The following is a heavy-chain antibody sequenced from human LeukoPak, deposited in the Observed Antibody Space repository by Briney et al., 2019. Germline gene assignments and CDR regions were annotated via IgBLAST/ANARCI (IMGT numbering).Heavy chain of an antibody. D-gene: IGHD1-26*01. CDR2: ISGSGGNT. CDR3: AKKYSTGLDP. J-gene: IGHJ5*02. Sequence: PGGSLRLSCAASGFTFNNYAMSWARQAPGKGLEWVSDISGSGGNTYYADSVKGRFTISRDNSKNTLYVQMNSLRAEDTAIYYCAKKYSTGLDPWGQGTLVTVSS. V-gene: IGHV3-23*01. CDR1: GFTFNNYA.